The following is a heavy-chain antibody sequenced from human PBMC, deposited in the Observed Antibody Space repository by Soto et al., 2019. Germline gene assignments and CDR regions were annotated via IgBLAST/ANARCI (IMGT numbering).Heavy chain of an antibody. CDR3: ARAGYCGPGCYYYFDY. Sequence: EVQLVESGGGLVQPGGSLRLSCAVSGFTFGSYWMNWVRLIPGKGLEWVAYIKPDGSATYYVYSVKGRFTISRDNAKNSLYLQMNSLRVEDTSGYYWARAGYCGPGCYYYFDYWGQGTLVTVSS. V-gene: IGHV3-7*01. D-gene: IGHD2-21*02. CDR2: IKPDGSAT. CDR1: GFTFGSYW. J-gene: IGHJ4*02.